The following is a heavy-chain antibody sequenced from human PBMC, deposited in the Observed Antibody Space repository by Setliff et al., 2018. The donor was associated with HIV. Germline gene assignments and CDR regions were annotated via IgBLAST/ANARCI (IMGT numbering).Heavy chain of an antibody. CDR1: GDSVSSASYY. CDR2: IYYSGTT. J-gene: IGHJ6*03. D-gene: IGHD6-6*01. Sequence: PSETLSLTCTVSGDSVSSASYYWSWIRQPPGKGLEWIGYIYYSGTTKYNPSLKSRVTISVDTSKNQFSLKLSSVTAADTAVYYCASEAWTSYRNSSGYYYYYMDVWGKGTTVTVTS. V-gene: IGHV4-61*01. CDR3: ASEAWTSYRNSSGYYYYYMDV.